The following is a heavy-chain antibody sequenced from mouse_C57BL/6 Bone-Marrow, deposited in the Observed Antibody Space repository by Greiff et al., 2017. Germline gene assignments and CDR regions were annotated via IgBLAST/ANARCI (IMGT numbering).Heavy chain of an antibody. CDR2: ISSGGSYT. CDR3: ARYYYDYFDY. CDR1: GFTFSSYG. Sequence: EVKLMESGGDLVKPGGSLKLSCAASGFTFSSYGMSWVRQTPDKRLEWVATISSGGSYTYYPDSVKGRFTISRDNAKNTLYLQMSSLKSEDTAMYYCARYYYDYFDYWGQDTTLTVSS. D-gene: IGHD1-1*01. V-gene: IGHV5-6*01. J-gene: IGHJ2*01.